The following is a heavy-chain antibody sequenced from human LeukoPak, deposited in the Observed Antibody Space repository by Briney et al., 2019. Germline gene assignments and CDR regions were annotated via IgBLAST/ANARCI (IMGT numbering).Heavy chain of an antibody. CDR2: ISAYNGNT. CDR1: GYTFTSYG. D-gene: IGHD3-3*01. Sequence: ASVKVSCKAAGYTFTSYGISWVRQAPGQELEWMGWISAYNGNTNYAQKLQGRVTMTTDTSTSTAYMELRSLRSDDTAVYYCARAWRGPRGEVFDYWGQGTLVTVSS. CDR3: ARAWRGPRGEVFDY. V-gene: IGHV1-18*01. J-gene: IGHJ4*02.